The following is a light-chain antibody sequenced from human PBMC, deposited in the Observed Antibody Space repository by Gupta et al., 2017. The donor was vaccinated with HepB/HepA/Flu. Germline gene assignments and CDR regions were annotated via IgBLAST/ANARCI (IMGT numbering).Light chain of an antibody. CDR1: QSLLNSNRHNY. V-gene: IGKV2-28*01. CDR3: MHYVKPPHT. Sequence: SVMPLSQLSFPLTAGVRATISSISSQSLLNSNRHNYLNWYLQKPGQSPQLVIYLGSNRDSGVPDRFSGSGSGTDFTLKISRVEAEDVGVYYCMHYVKPPHTFGQGTKLQIK. CDR2: LGS. J-gene: IGKJ2*01.